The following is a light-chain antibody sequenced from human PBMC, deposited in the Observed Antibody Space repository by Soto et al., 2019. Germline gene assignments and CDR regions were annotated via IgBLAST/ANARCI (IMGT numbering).Light chain of an antibody. V-gene: IGKV1-5*03. CDR3: QQSFT. CDR1: QSISSW. Sequence: DIPMTQSPSTLSASVGDRVTITCRASQSISSWSAWYQQKPGKAPKLLIYKASSLESGVPSRFSGSGSGTEFTLTISSLQPDDFATYYCQQSFTFGPGTKVDIK. CDR2: KAS. J-gene: IGKJ3*01.